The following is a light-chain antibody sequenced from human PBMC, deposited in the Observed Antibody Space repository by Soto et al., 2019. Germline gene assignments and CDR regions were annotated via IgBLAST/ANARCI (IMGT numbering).Light chain of an antibody. Sequence: EIVLTQSPGTLSLSPGERVTLSCKASQSVSSAYLAWYQQKPGQAPRLLIYGASSRATGIPDRFSGSGSGTDFTLTISRLEPEDFAVYYCLQFGSSPRTFGQGTKLEIK. V-gene: IGKV3-20*01. CDR3: LQFGSSPRT. CDR2: GAS. J-gene: IGKJ2*01. CDR1: QSVSSAY.